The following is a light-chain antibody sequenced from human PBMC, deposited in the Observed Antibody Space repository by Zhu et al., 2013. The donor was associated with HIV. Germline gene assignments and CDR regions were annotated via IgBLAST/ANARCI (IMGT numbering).Light chain of an antibody. CDR1: QRVSDN. CDR2: GSS. V-gene: IGKV3-20*01. CDR3: QQFGSSPLT. Sequence: EIVMTQSPATLSVSPGERATLSCRASQRVSDNLAWYQQKVGQPPRLLIYGSSNRATGVPDRFSGSGSGTEFTLTISRLEPEDFAVYYCQQFGSSPLTFGGGTNVEIK. J-gene: IGKJ4*01.